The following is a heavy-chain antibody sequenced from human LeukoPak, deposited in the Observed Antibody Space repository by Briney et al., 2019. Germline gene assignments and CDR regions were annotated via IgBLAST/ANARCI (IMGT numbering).Heavy chain of an antibody. CDR1: GGSISSGSYY. Sequence: SQTLSLTCTVSGGSISSGSYYWSWVRQPAGKGLEWIGRINTSGSTNYNPSLKSRVTISVDTSQNQFSLKLSSVTAADTAVYYCVRAPFKQGLDLFDYWGQGTLVTVSS. CDR3: VRAPFKQGLDLFDY. CDR2: INTSGST. D-gene: IGHD6-25*01. V-gene: IGHV4-61*02. J-gene: IGHJ4*02.